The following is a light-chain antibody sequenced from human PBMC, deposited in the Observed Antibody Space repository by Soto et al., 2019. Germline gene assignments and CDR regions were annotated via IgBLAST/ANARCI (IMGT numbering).Light chain of an antibody. CDR2: DVT. CDR1: NNDIGGYNY. CDR3: SSYAGSSNLV. J-gene: IGLJ2*01. V-gene: IGLV2-8*01. Sequence: QSALTQPPSASASPGQSVTISCTGTNNDIGGYNYVSWYQHHPGKAPQLIIYDVTKRPSGVLDRFSVSKSGNTASLTVAGLQTYDEAEYFCSSYAGSSNLVFGTGTKLTVL.